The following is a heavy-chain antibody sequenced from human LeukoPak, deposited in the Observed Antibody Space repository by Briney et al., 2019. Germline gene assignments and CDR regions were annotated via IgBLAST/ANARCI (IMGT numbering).Heavy chain of an antibody. CDR1: GGSFSGYY. CDR3: ARVARGSYSTFDI. Sequence: PSETLSLTCAVYGGSFSGYYWSWIRQPPGKGLEWIGEINHSGSTNYNPSLKSRVTISVDTSKNQFSLKLSSVTAADTAVYYCARVARGSYSTFDIWGQGTMVTVSS. J-gene: IGHJ3*02. CDR2: INHSGST. D-gene: IGHD1-26*01. V-gene: IGHV4-34*01.